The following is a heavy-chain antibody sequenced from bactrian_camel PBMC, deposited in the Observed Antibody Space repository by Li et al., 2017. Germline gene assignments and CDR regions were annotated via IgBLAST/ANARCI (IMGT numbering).Heavy chain of an antibody. CDR2: RNIRGGRS. J-gene: IGHJ4*01. V-gene: IGHV3S40*01. CDR1: GFTFSSYD. Sequence: VQLVESGGGLVQPGGSLRLSCAATGFTFSSYDMSWVRQAPGKGLEWVSGRNIRGGRSYYSDSVKGRFTISRDNALNTLYLQMNSLRSEDTALYYCATDPYLPWEYNYWGQGTQVTVS. CDR3: ATDPYLPWEYNY. D-gene: IGHD1*01.